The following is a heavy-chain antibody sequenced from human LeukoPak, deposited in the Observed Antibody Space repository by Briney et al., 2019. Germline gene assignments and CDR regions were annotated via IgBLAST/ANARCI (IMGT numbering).Heavy chain of an antibody. Sequence: GGFLRLSCAASGFTFSDYYMSWIGQAPGKGLEWVSYISSSGSTIYYADSVKGRFTISRDNAKNSLYLQMNSLRAEDTAVYYCARDFAGTTSFDPWGQGTLVTVSS. V-gene: IGHV3-11*04. CDR1: GFTFSDYY. CDR3: ARDFAGTTSFDP. CDR2: ISSSGSTI. D-gene: IGHD1-7*01. J-gene: IGHJ5*02.